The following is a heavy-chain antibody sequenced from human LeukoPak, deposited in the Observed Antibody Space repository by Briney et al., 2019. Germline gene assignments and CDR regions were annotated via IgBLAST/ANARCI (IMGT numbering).Heavy chain of an antibody. CDR3: AKGGSSSSPYYYYMDV. D-gene: IGHD6-6*01. CDR2: ISGSGGST. V-gene: IGHV3-23*01. J-gene: IGHJ6*03. CDR1: GFTFSSYA. Sequence: GGSLRVSCAASGFTFSSYAMSWVRQAPWKGLHWVSAISGSGGSTYYADSVKGRFTISRDNSKNTLYLQMNSLRAEDTAVYYCAKGGSSSSPYYYYMDVWGKGTTVTVSS.